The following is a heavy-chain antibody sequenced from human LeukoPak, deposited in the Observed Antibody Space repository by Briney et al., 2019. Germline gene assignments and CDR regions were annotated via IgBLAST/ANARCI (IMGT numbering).Heavy chain of an antibody. CDR1: GGSVSSGSYY. D-gene: IGHD4-23*01. J-gene: IGHJ4*02. CDR3: ARVYGGKAHYFDY. Sequence: SETLSLTCTVSGGSVSSGSYYWSWIRQPPGKGLEWIGYIYYSGSTNYNPSLKSRVTISVDTSKNQFSLKLSSVTAADTAVYYCARVYGGKAHYFDYWGQGTLVTVSS. V-gene: IGHV4-61*01. CDR2: IYYSGST.